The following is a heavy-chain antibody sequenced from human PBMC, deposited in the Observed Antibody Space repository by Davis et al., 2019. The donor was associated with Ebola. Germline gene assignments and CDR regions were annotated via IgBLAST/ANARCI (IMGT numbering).Heavy chain of an antibody. J-gene: IGHJ3*02. CDR3: ARDRLYDSSGYYQNAFDI. D-gene: IGHD3-22*01. CDR2: IIPIFGTA. CDR1: GGTFSSYA. Sequence: SVKVSCKASGGTFSSYAISWVRQAPGQGLEWMGGIIPIFGTANYAQKFQGRVTITADESTSTAYMELSSLRSEDTAVYYCARDRLYDSSGYYQNAFDIWGQGTMVTVSS. V-gene: IGHV1-69*13.